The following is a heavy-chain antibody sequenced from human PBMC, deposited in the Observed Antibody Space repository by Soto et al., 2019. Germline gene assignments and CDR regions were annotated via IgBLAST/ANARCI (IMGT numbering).Heavy chain of an antibody. V-gene: IGHV3-23*01. J-gene: IGHJ4*02. CDR3: AKWGSGVYCSGGSCYSGGFDY. CDR1: GFTFSSYA. D-gene: IGHD2-15*01. Sequence: GGSLRLSCAASGFTFSSYAMSWVRQAPGKGLEWVSAISGSGGSTYYPDSVKGRLTISRDNSKNKLYLQMNSLRAEDTAVYYCAKWGSGVYCSGGSCYSGGFDYWGQGTLVTVSS. CDR2: ISGSGGST.